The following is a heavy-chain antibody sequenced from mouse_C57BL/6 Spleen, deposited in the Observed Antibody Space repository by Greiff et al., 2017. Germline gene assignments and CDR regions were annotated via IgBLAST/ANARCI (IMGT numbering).Heavy chain of an antibody. V-gene: IGHV1-15*01. Sequence: LVESGAELVRPGASVTLSCKASGYTFTDYEMHWVKQTPVHGLEWIGAIDPETGGTAYNQKFKGKAILTADKSSSTAYMELRSLTSEDSAVYYCTRWHGSSSGYFDVWGTGTTVTVSS. J-gene: IGHJ1*03. CDR2: IDPETGGT. D-gene: IGHD1-1*01. CDR1: GYTFTDYE. CDR3: TRWHGSSSGYFDV.